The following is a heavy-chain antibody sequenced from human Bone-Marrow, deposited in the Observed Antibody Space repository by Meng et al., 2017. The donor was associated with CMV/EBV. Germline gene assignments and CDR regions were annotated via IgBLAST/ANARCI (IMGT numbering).Heavy chain of an antibody. V-gene: IGHV4-39*07. CDR1: GGSISSSSYY. CDR3: AILTGTTSHYYYYGMDV. J-gene: IGHJ6*02. Sequence: SETLSLTCTVSGGSISSSSYYWAWIRQPPGKGLEWIGNIYYSGSTYYNPSLKSRVTISVDTSKNQFSLKLSSVTAADTAVYYCAILTGTTSHYYYYGMDVCGQGTTVTFSS. CDR2: IYYSGST. D-gene: IGHD1-7*01.